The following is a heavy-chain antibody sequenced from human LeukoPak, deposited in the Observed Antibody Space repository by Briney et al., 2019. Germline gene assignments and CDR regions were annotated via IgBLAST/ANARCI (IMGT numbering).Heavy chain of an antibody. CDR2: IYHSGST. CDR1: GYSISGGYY. Sequence: SETLSLTCAVSGYSISGGYYWGWIRQPPGQGLEWIGSIYHSGSTYYNPSLKSRVTISVDTSKNQFSLKLSSVTAADTAVYYCARGRIVVVPAVKGVWLDPWGQGTLVTVSS. CDR3: ARGRIVVVPAVKGVWLDP. V-gene: IGHV4-38-2*01. D-gene: IGHD2-2*01. J-gene: IGHJ5*02.